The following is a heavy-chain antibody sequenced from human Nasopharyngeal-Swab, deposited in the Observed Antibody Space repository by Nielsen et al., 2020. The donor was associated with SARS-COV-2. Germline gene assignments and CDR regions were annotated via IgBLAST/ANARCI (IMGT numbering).Heavy chain of an antibody. V-gene: IGHV4-34*01. D-gene: IGHD3-22*01. CDR1: GGYFSGYY. J-gene: IGHJ4*02. Sequence: SETLSLTCAVYGGYFSGYYWGWIRQPPGKGLEWIGEINHSGSTNYNPSLKSRVTISVDTSKNQFSLKLRSVTAADTAVYYCARYYYYDSSVFDYWGQGTLVTVSS. CDR3: ARYYYYDSSVFDY. CDR2: INHSGST.